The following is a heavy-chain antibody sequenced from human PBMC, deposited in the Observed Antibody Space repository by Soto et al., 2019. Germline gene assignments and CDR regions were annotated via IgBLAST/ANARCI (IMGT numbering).Heavy chain of an antibody. V-gene: IGHV3-49*03. D-gene: IGHD3-10*01. J-gene: IGHJ4*02. CDR2: IKSRAYGGTT. CDR1: GFTFGDYA. CDR3: ARGDLNYYGSGSYYN. Sequence: GGSLRLSCTASGFTFGDYAMNWFRQAPGKGLEWIGFIKSRAYGGTTEYAASVKGRFTISRDNAKNSLYLQMNSLRAEDTAVYYCARGDLNYYGSGSYYNWGQGTLVTVSS.